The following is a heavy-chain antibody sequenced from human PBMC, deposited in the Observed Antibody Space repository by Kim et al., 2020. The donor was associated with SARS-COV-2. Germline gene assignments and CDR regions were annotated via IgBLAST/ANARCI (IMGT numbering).Heavy chain of an antibody. CDR2: INQDGSQI. Sequence: GGSLRLSCAASGFSFRTYWMSWVRQAPGKGLEWVANINQDGSQIYYVDSVKGLFTISRDNAKNSLYLQMNSLRAEDTAVYYCSRSEDYWGQGTLVTVSS. CDR1: GFSFRTYW. CDR3: SRSEDY. V-gene: IGHV3-7*01. J-gene: IGHJ4*02.